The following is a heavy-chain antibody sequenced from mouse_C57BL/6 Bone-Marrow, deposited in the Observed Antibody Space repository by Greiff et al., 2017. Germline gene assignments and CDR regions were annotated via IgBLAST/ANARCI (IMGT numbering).Heavy chain of an antibody. CDR1: GFTFTDYY. V-gene: IGHV7-3*01. J-gene: IGHJ2*01. D-gene: IGHD2-4*01. CDR3: ARYGRLRQGYYIYY. CDR2: IRNKANGYTT. Sequence: EVQLVESGGGLVQPGGSLSLSCAASGFTFTDYYMSWVRQPPGKALEWLGFIRNKANGYTTEYSASVKGRFTISSDNSQSILYLQMNALRAEDSASYSWARYGRLRQGYYIYYWGQGNTLTVSS.